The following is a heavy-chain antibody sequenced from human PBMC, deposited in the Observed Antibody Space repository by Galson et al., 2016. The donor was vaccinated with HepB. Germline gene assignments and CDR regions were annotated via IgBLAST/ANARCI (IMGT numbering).Heavy chain of an antibody. J-gene: IGHJ4*02. V-gene: IGHV1-46*01. CDR2: INPSGGST. CDR3: ARETSGWYLG. Sequence: SVKVSCKASGYTFTSYYMHWVRQAPGQGLEWMGIINPSGGSTSYAQKFQDRVTITRDTSASTAYMEVNSLRSGDTAVYYCARETSGWYLGWGQGTLVIVSS. CDR1: GYTFTSYY. D-gene: IGHD6-19*01.